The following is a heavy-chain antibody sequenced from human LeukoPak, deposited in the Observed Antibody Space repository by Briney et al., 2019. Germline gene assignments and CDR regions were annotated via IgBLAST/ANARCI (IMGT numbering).Heavy chain of an antibody. CDR3: ARTRYSSSPGYFDY. D-gene: IGHD6-6*01. V-gene: IGHV4-30-2*01. CDR2: IYHSGST. J-gene: IGHJ4*02. CDR1: GGSISSGGYY. Sequence: SETLSLTCTVSGGSISSGGYYWSWIRQPPGKGLEWIGYIYHSGSTHYNPSLKSRVTISVVRSKNQFSLKLSSVTAADTAVYYCARTRYSSSPGYFDYWGQGTLVTVSS.